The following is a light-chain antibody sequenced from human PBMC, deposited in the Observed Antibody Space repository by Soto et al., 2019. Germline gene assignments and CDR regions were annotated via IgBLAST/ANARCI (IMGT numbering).Light chain of an antibody. CDR1: SCDVGSYNF. V-gene: IGLV2-23*02. CDR3: FSYAGSSTLHVV. CDR2: EVS. Sequence: QSALTQPASVSGSPGQSITISCTGTSCDVGSYNFVSWYQQHPGKAPKLVIYEVSKWPSGVSNRFSGSKSGNTASLTISGLQAGDEADYYCFSYAGSSTLHVVFGGGTKLAVL. J-gene: IGLJ2*01.